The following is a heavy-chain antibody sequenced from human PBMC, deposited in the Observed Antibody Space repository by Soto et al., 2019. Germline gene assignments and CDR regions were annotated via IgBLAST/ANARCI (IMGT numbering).Heavy chain of an antibody. Sequence: LSLTCTVSGDSISISSHYWGWIRQPPGKGLEWITNIYYSGSTYYNPSLKSRVTISLDTAKNQVSLKLGSVTAADTAVYYCARMKIVGVLTYYMDAWGQGTTVTVSS. V-gene: IGHV4-39*01. CDR1: GDSISISSHY. D-gene: IGHD3-3*01. CDR3: ARMKIVGVLTYYMDA. CDR2: IYYSGST. J-gene: IGHJ6*03.